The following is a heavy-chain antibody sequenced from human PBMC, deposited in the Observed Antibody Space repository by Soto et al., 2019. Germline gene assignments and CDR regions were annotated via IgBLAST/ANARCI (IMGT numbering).Heavy chain of an antibody. CDR1: GFTFSSYA. CDR3: AKMACSSTSCYYGYFDY. J-gene: IGHJ4*02. Sequence: PGGSLRLSCAASGFTFSSYAMSWVRQAPGKGLEWVSAISGSGGSTYYADSVKGRFTISRDNSKNTLYLQMNSLRAEDTAVYYCAKMACSSTSCYYGYFDYWGQGTLVTVSS. V-gene: IGHV3-23*01. D-gene: IGHD2-2*01. CDR2: ISGSGGST.